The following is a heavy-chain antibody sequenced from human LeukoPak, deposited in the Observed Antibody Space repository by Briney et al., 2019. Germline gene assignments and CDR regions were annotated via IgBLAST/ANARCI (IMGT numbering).Heavy chain of an antibody. D-gene: IGHD3-3*01. CDR3: ARAAGFWSGSYTPYFDY. Sequence: SEALSLTCTVSGGSISSYYWSWIRQPPGKGLEWIGYIYYSGSTNYNPSLKSRVTISVDTSKNQFSLKLSSVTAADTAVYYCARAAGFWSGSYTPYFDYWGQGTLVTVSS. J-gene: IGHJ4*02. CDR2: IYYSGST. CDR1: GGSISSYY. V-gene: IGHV4-59*01.